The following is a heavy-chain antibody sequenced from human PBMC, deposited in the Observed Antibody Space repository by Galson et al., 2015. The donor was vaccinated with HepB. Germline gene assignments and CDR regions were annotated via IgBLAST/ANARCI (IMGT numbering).Heavy chain of an antibody. CDR1: GFTFSSYA. CDR3: ARVSMAFFDY. CDR2: ISYDGSNK. J-gene: IGHJ4*02. D-gene: IGHD2/OR15-2a*01. Sequence: SLRLSCAASGFTFSSYAMHWVRPAPGKGLEWVAVISYDGSNKYYADSVKGRFTISRDNSKNTLYLQMNSLRAEDTAVYYCARVSMAFFDYWGQGTLVTVSS. V-gene: IGHV3-30-3*01.